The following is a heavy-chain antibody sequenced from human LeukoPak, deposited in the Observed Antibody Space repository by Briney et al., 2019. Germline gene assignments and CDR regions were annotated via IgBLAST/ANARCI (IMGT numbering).Heavy chain of an antibody. CDR3: AKELGRAADGTSY. D-gene: IGHD6-13*01. V-gene: IGHV3-23*01. Sequence: GGSLRLSCAASGFTFSNYAMSWVRQAPGKGLEWVSSITGSGGSTDCADSVKSRFTISRDNSKNTLYLQMNSLRAEDTAVYDCAKELGRAADGTSYWGQGTLVTVSS. J-gene: IGHJ4*02. CDR2: ITGSGGST. CDR1: GFTFSNYA.